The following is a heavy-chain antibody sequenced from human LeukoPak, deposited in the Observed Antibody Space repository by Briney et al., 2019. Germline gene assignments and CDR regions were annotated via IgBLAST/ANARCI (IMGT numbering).Heavy chain of an antibody. CDR1: GFTFSSYA. CDR3: ARDKYYYDSSGGGYYFDY. Sequence: GGSLRLSCAASGFTFSSYAMSWVRQAPGKGLEWVSGISGSGGSTYYADSVKGRFTISRDNSKNTLYLQMNSLRAEDTAVYYCARDKYYYDSSGGGYYFDYWGQGTLVTVSS. D-gene: IGHD3-22*01. V-gene: IGHV3-23*01. CDR2: ISGSGGST. J-gene: IGHJ4*02.